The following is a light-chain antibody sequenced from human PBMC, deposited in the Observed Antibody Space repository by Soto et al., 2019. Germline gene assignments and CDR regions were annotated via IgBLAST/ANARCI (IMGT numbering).Light chain of an antibody. J-gene: IGKJ1*01. CDR1: QSVSSSY. CDR2: GAS. Sequence: EIVLTQSPGTLSLSPGERATLSCRAGQSVSSSYLAWYQQKPGQAPRLLIYGASSRATGIPDRFSGSGSGTDFTLTISRLEREDVAVYYCQQYGGSPWTFGQGTKVEIK. V-gene: IGKV3-20*01. CDR3: QQYGGSPWT.